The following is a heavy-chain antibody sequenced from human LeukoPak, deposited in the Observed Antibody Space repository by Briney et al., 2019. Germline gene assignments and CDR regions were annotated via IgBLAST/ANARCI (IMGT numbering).Heavy chain of an antibody. CDR3: AREADIVVVPAATDHDAFDI. CDR1: GFTFSSYA. Sequence: GGSLRLSCAASGFTFSSYAMHWVRQAPGKGLEWVAVISYDGSNKYYVDSVKGRFTISRDNSKNTLYLQMNSLRAEDTAVYYCAREADIVVVPAATDHDAFDIWGQGTMVTVSS. D-gene: IGHD2-2*01. CDR2: ISYDGSNK. J-gene: IGHJ3*02. V-gene: IGHV3-30-3*01.